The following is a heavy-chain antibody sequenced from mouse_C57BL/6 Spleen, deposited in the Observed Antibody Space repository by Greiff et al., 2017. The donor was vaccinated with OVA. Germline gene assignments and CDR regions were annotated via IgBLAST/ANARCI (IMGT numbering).Heavy chain of an antibody. CDR3: AREVVYYYGSSPV. Sequence: QVQLKESGPELVKPGASVKISCKASGYAFSSSWMNWVKQRPGKGLEWIGRIYPGDGDTNYNGKFKGKATLTADKSSSTAYMQLSSLTSEDSAVYFCAREVVYYYGSSPVWGTGTTVTVSS. D-gene: IGHD1-1*01. J-gene: IGHJ1*03. CDR1: GYAFSSSW. CDR2: IYPGDGDT. V-gene: IGHV1-82*01.